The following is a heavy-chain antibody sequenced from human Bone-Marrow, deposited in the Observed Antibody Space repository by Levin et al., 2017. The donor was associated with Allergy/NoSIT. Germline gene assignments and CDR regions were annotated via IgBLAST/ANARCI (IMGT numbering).Heavy chain of an antibody. CDR1: GGSIRSHY. CDR3: ARVLGHYGDYDGMDV. D-gene: IGHD4-17*01. V-gene: IGHV4-59*11. Sequence: KASETLSLTCTVSGGSIRSHYWSWIRQTPGRGLEWIGHMYYIGSTNYNPSLKSRVTISVDTSKNEFSLKLTSVTAADTAVYYCARVLGHYGDYDGMDVWGLGTTVTVSS. CDR2: MYYIGST. J-gene: IGHJ6*02.